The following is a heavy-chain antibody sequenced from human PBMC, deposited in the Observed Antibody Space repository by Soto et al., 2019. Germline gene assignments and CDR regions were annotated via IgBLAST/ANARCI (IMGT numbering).Heavy chain of an antibody. J-gene: IGHJ6*02. CDR3: ARDLAPLSATRNYYYGMDV. V-gene: IGHV1-69*13. CDR1: GGTFSSYA. D-gene: IGHD5-12*01. CDR2: IIPIFGTA. Sequence: SVKVFCKASGGTFSSYAISWVRQAPGQGLEWMGGIIPIFGTANYAQKFQGRVTITADESTSTAYMELSSLRSEDTAVYYCARDLAPLSATRNYYYGMDVWGHGTTVTVSS.